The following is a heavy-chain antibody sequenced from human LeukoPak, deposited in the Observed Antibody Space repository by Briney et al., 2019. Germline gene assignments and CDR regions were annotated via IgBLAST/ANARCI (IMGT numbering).Heavy chain of an antibody. V-gene: IGHV5-51*01. D-gene: IGHD2-15*01. J-gene: IGHJ4*02. CDR3: ARRPGDCSGGSCYFDY. Sequence: GESLKISCKGSGYSFTSYWIGWVRQMPGKGLEWMGIIYPGDSDTRYSPSFQGQVTISADKSISTAYLQWSSLKASGTAMYYCARRPGDCSGGSCYFDYWGQGTLVTVSS. CDR2: IYPGDSDT. CDR1: GYSFTSYW.